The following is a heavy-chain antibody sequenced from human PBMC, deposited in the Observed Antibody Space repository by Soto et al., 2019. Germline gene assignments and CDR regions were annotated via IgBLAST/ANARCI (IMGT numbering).Heavy chain of an antibody. J-gene: IGHJ4*02. CDR2: IKQDGSEK. V-gene: IGHV3-7*01. CDR1: GFTFSSYW. D-gene: IGHD2-2*02. CDR3: ARVVCSSTSCYIFDY. Sequence: GGSLRLSCAASGFTFSSYWMSWVRQAPGKGLEWVANIKQDGSEKYYVDSVKGRFTISRDNAKNSLYLQMNSLRAEDTAVYYCARVVCSSTSCYIFDYWGQGTLVTVSS.